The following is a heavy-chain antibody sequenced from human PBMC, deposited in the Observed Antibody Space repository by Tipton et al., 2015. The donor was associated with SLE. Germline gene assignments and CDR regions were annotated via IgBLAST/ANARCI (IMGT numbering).Heavy chain of an antibody. CDR1: GYSISSGYY. Sequence: TLSLTCAVSGYSISSGYYWTWIRQPPERGLEWVGYLYTSGTTKYNPSLQSRVTISVDTPKNQFSLKLNSVTAADTAVYYCVVCSPSSCSYVDYWGQGRLVTVSS. CDR3: VVCSPSSCSYVDY. D-gene: IGHD2-2*01. CDR2: LYTSGTT. V-gene: IGHV4-38-2*01. J-gene: IGHJ4*02.